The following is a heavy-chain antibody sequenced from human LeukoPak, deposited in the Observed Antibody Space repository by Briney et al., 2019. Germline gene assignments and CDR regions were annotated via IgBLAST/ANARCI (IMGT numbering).Heavy chain of an antibody. V-gene: IGHV4-39*01. CDR1: GGSISSSSYY. Sequence: SETLSLTCTVSGGSISSSSYYWGWIRQPPGKGLEWLGSIYYSGSTYYNPSLKSRVTISVDTSKNQFSLKLSSVTAADTAVYYCARHLGGNYYDFWSGYLGPVDYWGQGTLVTVSS. J-gene: IGHJ4*02. CDR3: ARHLGGNYYDFWSGYLGPVDY. CDR2: IYYSGST. D-gene: IGHD3-3*01.